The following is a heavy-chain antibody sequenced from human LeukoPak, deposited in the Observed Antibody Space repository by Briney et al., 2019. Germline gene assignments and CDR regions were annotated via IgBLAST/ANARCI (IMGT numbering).Heavy chain of an antibody. J-gene: IGHJ4*02. D-gene: IGHD2-21*02. CDR3: ASVDELYCGGDCSTGGFDY. V-gene: IGHV3-66*01. CDR2: IYSGGST. CDR1: GFTVSSNY. Sequence: GGSLRLSCAASGFTVSSNYMSWVRQAPGKGLEWVSVIYSGGSTYYADSVKGRFTISRDNSKNTLYLQMNSLRAEDTAVYYCASVDELYCGGDCSTGGFDYWGQGTLVTVSS.